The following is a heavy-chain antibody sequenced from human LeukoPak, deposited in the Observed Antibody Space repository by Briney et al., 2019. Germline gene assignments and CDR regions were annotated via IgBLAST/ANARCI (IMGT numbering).Heavy chain of an antibody. CDR3: AKGGGSGNYPQYYFDY. D-gene: IGHD1-26*01. V-gene: IGHV3-74*01. J-gene: IGHJ4*02. CDR1: GFTFSSYW. Sequence: PGGSLRLSCAASGFTFSSYWMHWVRQAPGKGLVWVSRINSDGSSTSYADSVKGRFTISRDNAKNTQYLQMNSLRAEDTAVYYCAKGGGSGNYPQYYFDYWGQGAPVTVSS. CDR2: INSDGSST.